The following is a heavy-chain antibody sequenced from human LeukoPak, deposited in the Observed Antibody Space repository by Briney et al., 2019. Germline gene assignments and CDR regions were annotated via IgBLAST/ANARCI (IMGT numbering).Heavy chain of an antibody. CDR2: ISTYYDNT. D-gene: IGHD3-22*01. J-gene: IGHJ3*02. CDR1: GYTFTSYG. Sequence: GASVKVSCKASGYTFTSYGISWVRQAPGQGLEWMGWISTYYDNTNYAQKLQGRVTMTTDTSTSTAYMELRSLISDDTAVYYCASLKNYYDSSGYLVTDAFDIWGQGTMVTVSS. CDR3: ASLKNYYDSSGYLVTDAFDI. V-gene: IGHV1-18*01.